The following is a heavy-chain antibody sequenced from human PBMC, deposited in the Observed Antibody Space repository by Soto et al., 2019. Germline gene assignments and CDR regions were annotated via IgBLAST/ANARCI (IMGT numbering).Heavy chain of an antibody. Sequence: PSETLSLTCTVSGGSISSSSYYWGWIRQPPGKGLEWIGSIYYSGSTYYNPSLKSRVTISVDTSKNQFSLKLSSVTAADTAVYYCATFNLWFGEQRIPIAPWGQGTLVTVSS. CDR2: IYYSGST. CDR1: GGSISSSSYY. CDR3: ATFNLWFGEQRIPIAP. V-gene: IGHV4-39*01. J-gene: IGHJ5*02. D-gene: IGHD3-10*01.